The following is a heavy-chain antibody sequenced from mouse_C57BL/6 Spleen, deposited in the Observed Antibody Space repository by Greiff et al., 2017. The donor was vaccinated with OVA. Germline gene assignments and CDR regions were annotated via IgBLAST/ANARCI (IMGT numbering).Heavy chain of an antibody. CDR1: GYTFTSYW. J-gene: IGHJ2*01. CDR2: IHPNSGST. D-gene: IGHD2-4*01. CDR3: ARNDYDVFFDY. V-gene: IGHV1-64*01. Sequence: QVQLQQPGAELVKPGASVTLSCKASGYTFTSYWMHWVKQRPGQGLEWIGMIHPNSGSTNYNEKFKSKATLTVDKSSSTAYMPLSSLTSEDSAVDYCARNDYDVFFDYWGQGTTLTVSS.